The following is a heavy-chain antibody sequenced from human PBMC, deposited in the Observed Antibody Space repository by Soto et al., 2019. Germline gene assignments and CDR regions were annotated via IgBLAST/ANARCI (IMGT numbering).Heavy chain of an antibody. CDR1: GYTFTSYG. V-gene: IGHV1-18*01. D-gene: IGHD2-8*01. CDR2: ISAYNGNT. J-gene: IGHJ6*02. Sequence: ASVKVSCKASGYTFTSYGISWVRQAPGQGLEWMGWISAYNGNTNYAQKLQGRVTMTTDTSTSTAYMELRSLRSDDTAVYYCARGCTQSAASYYYYYGMDVWGQGTTVTVSS. CDR3: ARGCTQSAASYYYYYGMDV.